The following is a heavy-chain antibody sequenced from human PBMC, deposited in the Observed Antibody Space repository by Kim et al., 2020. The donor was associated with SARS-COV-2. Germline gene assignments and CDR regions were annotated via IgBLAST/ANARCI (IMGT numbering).Heavy chain of an antibody. CDR1: GGSISSSNW. CDR3: ARDPVVAVAGYDRAFDI. Sequence: SETLSLTCAVSGGSISSSNWWSWVRQPPGKGLEWIGEIYHSGSTNYNPSLKSRVTISVDKSKNQFSLKLSSVTAADTAVYYCARDPVVAVAGYDRAFDIWGQGTMVTVSS. D-gene: IGHD6-19*01. J-gene: IGHJ3*02. V-gene: IGHV4-4*02. CDR2: IYHSGST.